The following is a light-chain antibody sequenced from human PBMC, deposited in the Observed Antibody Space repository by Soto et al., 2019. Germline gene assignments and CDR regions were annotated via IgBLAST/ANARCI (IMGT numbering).Light chain of an antibody. V-gene: IGKV2-24*01. CDR3: TQVTQFLT. CDR2: KVS. J-gene: IGKJ4*01. CDR1: QRLVHSDGSTY. Sequence: DIVMTQTPLSSPVILGQPASISFRSSQRLVHSDGSTYLSCLQQRPGQPARLLIYKVSKRFSGVPDRFSGSGAGTDFTLKSRRVEAEDVGVYDCTQVTQFLTFGGGTKVDIK.